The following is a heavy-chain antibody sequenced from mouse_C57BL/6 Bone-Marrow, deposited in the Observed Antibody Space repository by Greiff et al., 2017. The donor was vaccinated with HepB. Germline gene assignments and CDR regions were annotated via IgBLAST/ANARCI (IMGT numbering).Heavy chain of an antibody. CDR3: TITSRGYGTYFDC. V-gene: IGHV14-4*01. J-gene: IGHJ2*01. CDR2: IDPENGDT. CDR1: GFNIKDDY. Sequence: VQLQQSGAELVRPGASVKLSCTASGFNIKDDYMHWVKQRPEQGLEWIGWIDPENGDTEYASKFQGKATITADTSSNTAYLQLSSLTSEDTAVYYCTITSRGYGTYFDCWGQGTTLTVSS. D-gene: IGHD2-4*01.